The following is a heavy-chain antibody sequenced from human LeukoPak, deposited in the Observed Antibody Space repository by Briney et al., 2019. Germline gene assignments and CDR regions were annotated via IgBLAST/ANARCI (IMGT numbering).Heavy chain of an antibody. CDR2: INLKTGGT. CDR1: GNTLTGHF. Sequence: ASVKVSCKASGNTLTGHFLHWVRQAPGLGLEWLGWINLKTGGTNYAPNFQGRVTMTRDRSTSTAYMELSRLRSDDAAVYYCARGPMGDIVATISYYYGMDVWGQGTTVTVSS. V-gene: IGHV1-2*02. J-gene: IGHJ6*02. CDR3: ARGPMGDIVATISYYYGMDV. D-gene: IGHD5-12*01.